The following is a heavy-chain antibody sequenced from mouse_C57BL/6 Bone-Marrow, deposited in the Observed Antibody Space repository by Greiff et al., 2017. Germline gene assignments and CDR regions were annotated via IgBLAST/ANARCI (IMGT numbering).Heavy chain of an antibody. Sequence: EVQLQQSGAELVRPGASVKLSCTASGFNIKDYYMHWVKQRPEQGLEWIGRIDPEDGVTEYAPKFQGKATITADTSSNTAYLQLSSLTSEDAAVYYCPTATVVAPYAMDYWGQGTSVTVSS. J-gene: IGHJ4*01. V-gene: IGHV14-1*01. CDR2: IDPEDGVT. CDR1: GFNIKDYY. CDR3: PTATVVAPYAMDY. D-gene: IGHD1-1*01.